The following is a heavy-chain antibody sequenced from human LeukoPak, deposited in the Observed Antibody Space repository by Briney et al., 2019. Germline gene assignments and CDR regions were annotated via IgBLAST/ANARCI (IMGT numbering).Heavy chain of an antibody. CDR1: GGTFSSYA. CDR3: ARSGANIGAFDI. Sequence: ASVKVSCKASGGTFSSYAISWVRQAPGQGLEWMGRIIPILGIAYYAQKFQGRVTITADKSTSTAYMELSSLRSEDTAVYYCARSGANIGAFDIWGQGTMVTVSS. CDR2: IIPILGIA. J-gene: IGHJ3*02. V-gene: IGHV1-69*04. D-gene: IGHD2/OR15-2a*01.